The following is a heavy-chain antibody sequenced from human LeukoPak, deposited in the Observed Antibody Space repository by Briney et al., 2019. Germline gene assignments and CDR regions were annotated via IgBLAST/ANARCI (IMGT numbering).Heavy chain of an antibody. CDR2: ISAYNGNT. D-gene: IGHD3-22*01. CDR1: GYTFTSYG. V-gene: IGHV1-18*01. J-gene: IGHJ4*02. CDR3: ARDLSPGYYYDSSGYYFNY. Sequence: ASVKVSCKASGYTFTSYGISWVRQAPGQGLEWMGWISAYNGNTNYAQKFQGRVTMTRDTSISTAYMELSRLRSDDTAVYYCARDLSPGYYYDSSGYYFNYWGQGTLVTVSS.